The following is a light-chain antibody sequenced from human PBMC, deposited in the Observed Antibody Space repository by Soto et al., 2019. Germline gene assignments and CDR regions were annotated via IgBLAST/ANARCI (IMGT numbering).Light chain of an antibody. CDR1: QSVSSN. V-gene: IGKV3-15*01. J-gene: IGKJ1*01. CDR3: HHRSNWPGT. Sequence: EIVMTQSPATLSVSPGERATLSCRASQSVSSNLAWYQQKPGQAPRLLINGASTRATGIPARFSGSGSGTEFTLTISSLQSEDFAVYYCHHRSNWPGTFGQGTKVEVK. CDR2: GAS.